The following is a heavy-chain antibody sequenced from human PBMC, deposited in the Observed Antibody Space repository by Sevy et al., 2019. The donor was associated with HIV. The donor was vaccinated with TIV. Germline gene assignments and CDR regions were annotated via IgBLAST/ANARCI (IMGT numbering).Heavy chain of an antibody. V-gene: IGHV1-46*01. D-gene: IGHD3-9*01. CDR2: INPSGGST. J-gene: IGHJ2*01. Sequence: ASVKVSCKASGYTFTSYYMHWVRQAPGQGLEWMGIINPSGGSTSYSQKFQGRVTMTRDTSTSTVYMELSSLSSEDTAVYYCARDSLRYFDGTAWWYFDLWGRGTLVTVSS. CDR3: ARDSLRYFDGTAWWYFDL. CDR1: GYTFTSYY.